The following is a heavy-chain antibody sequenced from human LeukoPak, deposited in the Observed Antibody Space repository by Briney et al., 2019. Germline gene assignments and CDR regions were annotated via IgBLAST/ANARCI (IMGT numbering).Heavy chain of an antibody. J-gene: IGHJ3*02. CDR1: GGSFSGYY. CDR2: INHSGST. Sequence: SETLSLTCAVYGGSFSGYYWSWIRQPPGKGLEWIGEINHSGSTNYNPSLKSRVTISVDTSKNQFSLKLSSVTAADTAVYYCAREHPYYDILTGYYPDAFDIWGQGTMVTVSS. CDR3: AREHPYYDILTGYYPDAFDI. V-gene: IGHV4-34*01. D-gene: IGHD3-9*01.